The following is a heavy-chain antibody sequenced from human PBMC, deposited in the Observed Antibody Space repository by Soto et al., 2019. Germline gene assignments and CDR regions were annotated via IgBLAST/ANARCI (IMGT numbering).Heavy chain of an antibody. V-gene: IGHV3-23*01. CDR2: ISGSGGST. CDR1: GFTFSSYA. J-gene: IGHJ4*02. Sequence: GGSLRLSCAASGFTFSSYAMSWVRQAPGKGLEWVSAISGSGGSTYYADSVKGRFTISRDNSKNTLYLQMNRLRAEDTAVYYCAKSRYYEISGYYYFDFWGQGTLVTVSS. CDR3: AKSRYYEISGYYYFDF. D-gene: IGHD3-22*01.